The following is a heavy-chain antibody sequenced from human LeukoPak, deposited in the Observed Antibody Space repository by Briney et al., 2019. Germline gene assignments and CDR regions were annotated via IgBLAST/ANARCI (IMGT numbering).Heavy chain of an antibody. V-gene: IGHV1-69*05. CDR1: GGTFSSYA. CDR2: IIPIFGTA. J-gene: IGHJ4*02. CDR3: ARAASRHYDSSGLLFDY. D-gene: IGHD3-22*01. Sequence: SVKVSCKASGGTFSSYAISWVRQAPGQGLEWMGGIIPIFGTANYAQKFQGRVTVTTGESTSTAYMELSSLRSEDTAVYYCARAASRHYDSSGLLFDYWGQGALVTVSS.